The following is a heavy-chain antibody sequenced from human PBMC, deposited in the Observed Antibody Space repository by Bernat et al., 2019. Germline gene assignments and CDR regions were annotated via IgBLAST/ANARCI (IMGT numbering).Heavy chain of an antibody. CDR1: GGTFSSYA. D-gene: IGHD4-23*01. Sequence: QVQLVQSGAEVKKPGSSVKVSCKASGGTFSSYAINWVRQAPGQGLEWMGRVIPILAITNYAQKFQGRVTISADKSTSTAYMELSSLRSEDTAVYYCAGRTTAVTGYLDYWGQGTLVTVSS. CDR3: AGRTTAVTGYLDY. CDR2: VIPILAIT. J-gene: IGHJ4*02. V-gene: IGHV1-69*04.